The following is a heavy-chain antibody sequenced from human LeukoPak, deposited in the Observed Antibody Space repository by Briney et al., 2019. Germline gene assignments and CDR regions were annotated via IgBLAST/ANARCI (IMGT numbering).Heavy chain of an antibody. CDR2: IRGGAGDT. CDR1: GFTFSNFA. Sequence: PGGSLRLSCAASGFTFSNFAMTWVRQAPGKGLEWVSGIRGGAGDTYYADSVKGRFTISRDNSKNTLYLQMNSLRAEDTAVYYCARSGYFDWLSDYYYYGMDVWGQGTTVTVSS. D-gene: IGHD3-9*01. J-gene: IGHJ6*02. V-gene: IGHV3-23*01. CDR3: ARSGYFDWLSDYYYYGMDV.